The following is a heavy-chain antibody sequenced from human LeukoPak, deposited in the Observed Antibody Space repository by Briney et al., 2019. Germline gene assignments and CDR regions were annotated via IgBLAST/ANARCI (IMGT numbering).Heavy chain of an antibody. Sequence: GGSLRLSCAASGFTFSSYEMNWVRQAPGKGLEWVSYISSSGSTIYYADSVKGRFTISRDNAKNSLYLQMNSLRAEDTAVYYCAGGDGYVNYYYYGMDDWDKGTTVTVSS. CDR3: AGGDGYVNYYYYGMDD. CDR2: ISSSGSTI. D-gene: IGHD5-24*01. V-gene: IGHV3-48*03. CDR1: GFTFSSYE. J-gene: IGHJ6*04.